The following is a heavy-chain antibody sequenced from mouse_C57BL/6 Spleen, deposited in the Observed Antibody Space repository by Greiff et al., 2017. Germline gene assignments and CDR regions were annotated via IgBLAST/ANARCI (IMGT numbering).Heavy chain of an antibody. Sequence: DVKLVESGGGLVQPGGSLSLSCAASGFTFTAYYMSWVRQPPGKALEWLGFIRNNANCFTTEYSASVKGRFTISRDNSQSNLYLQMKALRAGDSATYYCATFEGAYWGQGTLVTVSA. J-gene: IGHJ3*01. V-gene: IGHV7-3*01. CDR3: ATFEGAY. CDR2: IRNNANCFTT. CDR1: GFTFTAYY.